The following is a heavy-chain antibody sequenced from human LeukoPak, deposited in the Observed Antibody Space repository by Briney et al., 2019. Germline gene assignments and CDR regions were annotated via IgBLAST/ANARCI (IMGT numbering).Heavy chain of an antibody. D-gene: IGHD4-17*01. V-gene: IGHV3-21*06. J-gene: IGHJ5*02. Sequence: GGSLRLSCAASGFTFKDYTMTWVRQSPGKGLQWVSYVSFGSSYISYADSLKGRFTISRDDAKSSVYLEMTSLRTDDTAVYYCARASTEYAVTDGFDTWGPGTLVTVSS. CDR2: VSFGSSYI. CDR3: ARASTEYAVTDGFDT. CDR1: GFTFKDYT.